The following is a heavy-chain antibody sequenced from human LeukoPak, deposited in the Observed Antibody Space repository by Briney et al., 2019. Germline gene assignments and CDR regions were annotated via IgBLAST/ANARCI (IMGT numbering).Heavy chain of an antibody. J-gene: IGHJ6*03. D-gene: IGHD3-3*01. Sequence: SETLSLTCAVYGGSFSSYYWSWIRQPPGKGLEGIGYIYYSGSTNYNPSLKSRVTISVDTSKNQFSLKLSSVTAADTAVYYCARGPPYYDFWSGYYRHYYYYYMDVWGKGTTVTVSS. CDR3: ARGPPYYDFWSGYYRHYYYYYMDV. CDR1: GGSFSSYY. V-gene: IGHV4-59*01. CDR2: IYYSGST.